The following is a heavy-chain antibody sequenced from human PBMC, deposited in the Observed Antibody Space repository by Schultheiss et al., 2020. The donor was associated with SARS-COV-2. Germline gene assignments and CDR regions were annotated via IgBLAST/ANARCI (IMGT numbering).Heavy chain of an antibody. CDR3: ARTIRFLELYYFDY. D-gene: IGHD3-3*01. J-gene: IGHJ4*02. Sequence: SQTLSLTCTVSGGSISSSSYYWGWIRQPPGKGLEWIGSIYYSGSTYYNPSLKSRVTISVDTSKNQFSLKLSSVTAADTAVYYCARTIRFLELYYFDYWGQGTLVTVSS. V-gene: IGHV4-39*01. CDR1: GGSISSSSYY. CDR2: IYYSGST.